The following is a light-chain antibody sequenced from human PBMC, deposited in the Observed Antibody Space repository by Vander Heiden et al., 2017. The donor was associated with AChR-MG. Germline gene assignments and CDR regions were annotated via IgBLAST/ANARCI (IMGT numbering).Light chain of an antibody. CDR2: SAS. CDR3: QHSYITPYT. J-gene: IGKJ2*01. Sequence: DIQLTQSPSSLSASVGDRVTITCRASQSIITYLNWYQQKPGKAPKLLVYSASTLQGGVPLRFSGSGSGTDFTLSISILQPEDFATYYCQHSYITPYTFGQGTKLEIK. CDR1: QSIITY. V-gene: IGKV1-39*01.